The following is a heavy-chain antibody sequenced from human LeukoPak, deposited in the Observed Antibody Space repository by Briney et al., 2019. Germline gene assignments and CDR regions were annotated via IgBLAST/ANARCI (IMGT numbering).Heavy chain of an antibody. J-gene: IGHJ4*02. CDR3: AKEGTVQISTWYDN. CDR1: GFTFSNFG. CDR2: IAYDGNLK. D-gene: IGHD6-13*01. V-gene: IGHV3-30*18. Sequence: GRSLRLSCAASGFTFSNFGMHWVRQAPGKGLEWVADIAYDGNLKYYADSVKGRFTISRDNSRNALFLQMNSLGPEDTALYYCAKEGTVQISTWYDNWGQGTLVTVSS.